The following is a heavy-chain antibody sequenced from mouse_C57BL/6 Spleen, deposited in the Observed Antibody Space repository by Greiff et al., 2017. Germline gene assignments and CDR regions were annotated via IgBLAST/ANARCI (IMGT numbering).Heavy chain of an antibody. CDR2: ISSGGDYN. V-gene: IGHV5-9-1*02. Sequence: EVHPVASGDGFVKPGGFLKHSCPASGFPFRSYAMSWVRPTPEKRLEWVAYISSGGDYNYHAGTVKGRFTISRDNVRNTLYLQMSRLKSEDTAMYYCTRDRCPGYFGYWGKGTTLTVSS. J-gene: IGHJ2*01. CDR3: TRDRCPGYFGY. CDR1: GFPFRSYA. D-gene: IGHD6-1*01.